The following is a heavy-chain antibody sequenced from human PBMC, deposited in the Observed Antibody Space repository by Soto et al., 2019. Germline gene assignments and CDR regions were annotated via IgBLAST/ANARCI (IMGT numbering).Heavy chain of an antibody. J-gene: IGHJ4*02. CDR3: ARRRFGLELDY. CDR1: GGSISSYY. V-gene: IGHV4-59*08. D-gene: IGHD3-16*01. CDR2: IYYSGST. Sequence: PSETLSLTCTVSGGSISSYYWSWIRQPPGKGLEWIGYIYYSGSTNYNPSLKSRVTISVDTSKNQFSLKLSSVTAADTAVYYCARRRFGLELDYWGQGTLVTVSS.